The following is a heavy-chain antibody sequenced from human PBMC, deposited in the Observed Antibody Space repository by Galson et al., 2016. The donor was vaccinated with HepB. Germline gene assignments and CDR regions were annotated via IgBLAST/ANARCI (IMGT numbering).Heavy chain of an antibody. CDR2: ISDTGGST. J-gene: IGHJ4*02. Sequence: SLRLSCAASGFTFSSYIMSWVRQAPGKGLEWVSSISDTGGSTYYADSVKGRFTISRDNAKNSLQLQMNSLRAEDSAVYYCARAAGHGHYGSGSRFDYWGQGTLVTVSS. CDR1: GFTFSSYI. CDR3: ARAAGHGHYGSGSRFDY. V-gene: IGHV3-23*01. D-gene: IGHD3-10*01.